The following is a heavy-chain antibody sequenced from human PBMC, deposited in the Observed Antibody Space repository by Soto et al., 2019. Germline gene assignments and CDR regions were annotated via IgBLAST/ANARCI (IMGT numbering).Heavy chain of an antibody. D-gene: IGHD3-10*01. J-gene: IGHJ6*02. CDR3: ARVSDYYNGMDV. Sequence: EVQLVESGGGLMQPGGSLRLSCAASGFTVSSNYMNWVRQAPGKGLEWVSVIYSGGSTYYADSVKGRFTISRDNSMNTLYLQMNSLRAEDTAVYYCARVSDYYNGMDVWGQGTTVTVSS. CDR2: IYSGGST. V-gene: IGHV3-53*01. CDR1: GFTVSSNY.